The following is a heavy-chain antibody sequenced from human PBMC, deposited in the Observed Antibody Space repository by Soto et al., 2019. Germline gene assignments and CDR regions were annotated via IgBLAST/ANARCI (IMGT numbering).Heavy chain of an antibody. D-gene: IGHD2-15*01. V-gene: IGHV3-30*18. CDR2: ISEDGSEK. Sequence: GGSLRLSCAASGFTFSAYAMYWVRQAQGKGLECVSIISEDGSEKYYADSVKGRVTIARDNFKSTLYLQMNSLRVEDTALYYCAKASYCSGGSCYPDYWGQGTLVTVSS. J-gene: IGHJ4*02. CDR3: AKASYCSGGSCYPDY. CDR1: GFTFSAYA.